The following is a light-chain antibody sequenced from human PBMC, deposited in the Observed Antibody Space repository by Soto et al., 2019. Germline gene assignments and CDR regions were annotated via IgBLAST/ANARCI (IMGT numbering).Light chain of an antibody. CDR3: QQYGNATQIT. Sequence: IVLTQSPATLSLSPGERATLSCGASQSVGTYIAWYKQKPGLAPRLVMFDSSTRATGIPDRFSGSGSGTDFTLTISRLEPEDFAVYFCQQYGNATQITFGQGTRLEIK. CDR1: QSVGTY. V-gene: IGKV3D-20*01. CDR2: DSS. J-gene: IGKJ5*01.